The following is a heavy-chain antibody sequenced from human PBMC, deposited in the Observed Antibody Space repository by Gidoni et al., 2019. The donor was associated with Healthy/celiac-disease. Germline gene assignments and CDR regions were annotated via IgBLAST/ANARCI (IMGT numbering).Heavy chain of an antibody. CDR2: INHSGST. V-gene: IGHV4-34*01. CDR3: ARAPGGYCSSTSCYALRVKYYFDY. J-gene: IGHJ4*02. CDR1: GGSCSGYY. D-gene: IGHD2-2*01. Sequence: QVQLQQWGAGLLKPSETLSLTCAVYGGSCSGYYWSWIRQPPGKGLEWIGEINHSGSTNYNPSLKSRVTISVDTSKNQFSLKLSSVTAADTAVYYCARAPGGYCSSTSCYALRVKYYFDYWGQGTLVTVSS.